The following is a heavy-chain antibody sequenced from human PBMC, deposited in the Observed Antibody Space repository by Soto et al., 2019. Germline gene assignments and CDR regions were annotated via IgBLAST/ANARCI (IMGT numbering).Heavy chain of an antibody. Sequence: GGSLRLSCAASGFTFSSYAMHWVRQAPGKGLEYVSAISSNGGSTYYANSVKGRFTISRDNSKNTLYLQMGSLRAEDMAVYYCARGQWGSYRLSPYFDYWGQGTLVTVSS. CDR2: ISSNGGST. J-gene: IGHJ4*02. V-gene: IGHV3-64*01. D-gene: IGHD3-16*02. CDR1: GFTFSSYA. CDR3: ARGQWGSYRLSPYFDY.